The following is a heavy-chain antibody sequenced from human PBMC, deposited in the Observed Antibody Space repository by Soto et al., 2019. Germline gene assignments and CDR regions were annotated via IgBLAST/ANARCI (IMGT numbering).Heavy chain of an antibody. CDR3: ARDPGTYYSDSSGYFLDY. Sequence: EASVKVSCKASGYTFTSYGISWVRQAPGQGLEWMGWISANNGNTNYAQKLQGRVTMTTDTSTSTAYMELRSLRSDDTAVYHCARDPGTYYSDSSGYFLDYWGQGTLVTVSS. J-gene: IGHJ4*02. D-gene: IGHD3-22*01. CDR2: ISANNGNT. V-gene: IGHV1-18*01. CDR1: GYTFTSYG.